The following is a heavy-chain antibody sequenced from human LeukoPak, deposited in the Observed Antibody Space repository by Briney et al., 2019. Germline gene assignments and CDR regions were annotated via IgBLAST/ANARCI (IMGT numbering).Heavy chain of an antibody. Sequence: GGSLRLSCAASGFTFSSYEMNWVRQAPGKGLEWVSYISSSGSTIYYADSVKGRFTISRDNAKNSLYLQMNSLRAEDTAVYYCARVWQWLALDYWGQGTLVTVSS. CDR2: ISSSGSTI. J-gene: IGHJ4*02. D-gene: IGHD6-19*01. CDR3: ARVWQWLALDY. CDR1: GFTFSSYE. V-gene: IGHV3-48*03.